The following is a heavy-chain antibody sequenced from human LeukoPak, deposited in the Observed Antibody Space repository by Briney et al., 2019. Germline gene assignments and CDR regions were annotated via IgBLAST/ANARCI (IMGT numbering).Heavy chain of an antibody. CDR1: GGSISSYY. D-gene: IGHD3-3*01. CDR2: IYYSGST. V-gene: IGHV4-59*01. CDR3: ARGSYYDFWSGSRGPGYFDL. Sequence: PSETLSHTCTVSGGSISSYYWSWIRQPPGKGLEWIGYIYYSGSTNYNPSLKSRVTISVDTSKNQFSLKLSSVTAAGTAVYYCARGSYYDFWSGSRGPGYFDLWGRGTLVTVSS. J-gene: IGHJ2*01.